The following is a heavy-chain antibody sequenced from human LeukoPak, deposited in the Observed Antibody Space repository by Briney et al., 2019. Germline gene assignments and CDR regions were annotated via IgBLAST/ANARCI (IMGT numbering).Heavy chain of an antibody. D-gene: IGHD3-10*01. J-gene: IGHJ4*02. CDR3: ARAKPKNMVRGLIMRRESRYYFDY. CDR1: GYTFTSYG. CDR2: INFYNGNI. Sequence: ASVKVSCKASGYTFTSYGISWVRQAPGQGLEWMGWINFYNGNIDYAQKLQGRVTMTTDTSTSTAYMELRSLRSDDTAVYYCARAKPKNMVRGLIMRRESRYYFDYWGQGTLVTVSS. V-gene: IGHV1-18*01.